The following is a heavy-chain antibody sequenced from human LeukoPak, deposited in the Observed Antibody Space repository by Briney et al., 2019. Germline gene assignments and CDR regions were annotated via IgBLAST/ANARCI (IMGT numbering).Heavy chain of an antibody. Sequence: PSETLSLTCTVSGGSISSSSYYWGWIRQPPGKGLEWIGSIYYSGSTYYNPSLKSRVTISVDTSKNQFSLKLSPVTAADTAVYYCARRGVGATTANWFDPWGQGTLVTVSS. V-gene: IGHV4-39*01. CDR2: IYYSGST. CDR3: ARRGVGATTANWFDP. CDR1: GGSISSSSYY. J-gene: IGHJ5*02. D-gene: IGHD1-26*01.